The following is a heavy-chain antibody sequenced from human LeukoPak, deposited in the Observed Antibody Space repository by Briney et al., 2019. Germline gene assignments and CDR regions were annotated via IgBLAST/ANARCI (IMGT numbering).Heavy chain of an antibody. J-gene: IGHJ5*02. D-gene: IGHD3-3*01. CDR2: ISPYTGNT. V-gene: IGHV1-18*01. CDR1: GYTFTNYV. Sequence: GASVKVSCKASGYTFTNYVITWVRQAPGQGLEWMGWISPYTGNTNYAQKLQGRVTMTTDTSTSTAYMELRSLRSDDTAVYYCARDRAPEITIFGISNNWFDPWGQGTLVTVSS. CDR3: ARDRAPEITIFGISNNWFDP.